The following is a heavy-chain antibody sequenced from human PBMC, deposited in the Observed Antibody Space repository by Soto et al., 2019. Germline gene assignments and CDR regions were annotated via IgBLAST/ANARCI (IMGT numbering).Heavy chain of an antibody. V-gene: IGHV1-69*13. D-gene: IGHD6-6*01. Sequence: GASVKVSCKASGGTFSSYAINWVRQAPGQGLEWMGGIIAIFGTANYAQKFQGRVTITADASTSTAYMELSSLRSEDTAVYYCAHSSSSESHCFDPWGQGTLVTVSS. J-gene: IGHJ5*02. CDR1: GGTFSSYA. CDR2: IIAIFGTA. CDR3: AHSSSSESHCFDP.